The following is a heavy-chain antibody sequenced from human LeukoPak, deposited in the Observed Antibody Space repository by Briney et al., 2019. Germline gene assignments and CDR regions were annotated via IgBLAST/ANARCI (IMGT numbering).Heavy chain of an antibody. Sequence: ASVKVSCKASRYTFTSYYMHWVRQAPGQGLEWMGIINPSGGSTSYAQKFQGRVTMTRDTSTSTVYMELSSLRSEDTAVYCCARVYCGGDCSSPYYYYGMDVWGQGTTVTVSS. CDR2: INPSGGST. CDR1: RYTFTSYY. D-gene: IGHD2-21*02. V-gene: IGHV1-46*01. CDR3: ARVYCGGDCSSPYYYYGMDV. J-gene: IGHJ6*02.